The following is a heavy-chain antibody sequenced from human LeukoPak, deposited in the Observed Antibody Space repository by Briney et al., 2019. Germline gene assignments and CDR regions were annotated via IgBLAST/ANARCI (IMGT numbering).Heavy chain of an antibody. CDR2: IYYSGST. J-gene: IGHJ4*02. CDR1: GGSISSSSYY. V-gene: IGHV4-39*01. CDR3: ARRRYCSSTSCYGPFDY. Sequence: SETLSLTCTVSGGSISSSSYYWGWIRQPPGKGLEWIGSIYYSGSTYYNPSLKSRVTISVDMSKNQFSLKLSSVTAADTAVYYCARRRYCSSTSCYGPFDYWGQGTLVTVSS. D-gene: IGHD2-2*01.